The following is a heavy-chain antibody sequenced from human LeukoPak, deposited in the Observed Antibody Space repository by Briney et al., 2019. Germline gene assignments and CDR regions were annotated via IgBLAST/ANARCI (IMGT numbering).Heavy chain of an antibody. V-gene: IGHV3-23*01. CDR3: TKELHVAVAVADYYYFYMDV. CDR2: INGGGNTT. J-gene: IGHJ6*03. CDR1: GVAFSSFA. Sequence: PGGTLRLSCAASGVAFSSFAMGWVRQSPGKGLEWLSTINGGGNTTFYADSVKCRFTTSRDHSKNTLYLHMDGLSPDDTAIYYCTKELHVAVAVADYYYFYMDVWGRGTAVSVS. D-gene: IGHD6-19*01.